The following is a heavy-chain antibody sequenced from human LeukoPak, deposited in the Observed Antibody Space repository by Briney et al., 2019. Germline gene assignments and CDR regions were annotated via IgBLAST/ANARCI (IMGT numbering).Heavy chain of an antibody. CDR1: GFTFSSYA. CDR2: IVDTGDGT. CDR3: AKERGHPLPNYHMDV. J-gene: IGHJ6*03. V-gene: IGHV3-23*01. D-gene: IGHD4/OR15-4a*01. Sequence: QPGGSLRLSCAASGFTFSSYAMSWVRQAPGKGLEWVSSIVDTGDGTFYADSVRGRFTISRDSSKNTLYLQMNSLRADDTAVYYRAKERGHPLPNYHMDVWGKGTTVTVSS.